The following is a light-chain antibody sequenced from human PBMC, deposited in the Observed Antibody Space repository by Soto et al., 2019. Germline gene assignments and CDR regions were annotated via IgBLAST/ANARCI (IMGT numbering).Light chain of an antibody. CDR3: QVWDSRTDHYV. CDR2: DDS. Sequence: SYELTQPPSVSVAPGQTTSITCGGSNIGEKSVHWYQQKPGQAPVLVVYDDSDRPSGVPERFSGSNSGNTATLTISRVEAEDEADYYRQVWDSRTDHYVFGGGTKVTVL. J-gene: IGLJ1*01. CDR1: NIGEKS. V-gene: IGLV3-21*02.